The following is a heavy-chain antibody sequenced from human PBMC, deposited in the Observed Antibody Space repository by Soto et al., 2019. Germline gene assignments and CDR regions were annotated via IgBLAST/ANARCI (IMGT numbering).Heavy chain of an antibody. V-gene: IGHV2-5*02. CDR2: MYWDDDK. Sequence: QITLKESGPTLVKPTQTRTLTFTFSGFTISTSGVGVGWIRQPPGKALEWLEVMYWDDDKRYSTSMMRRLTITKDTSKTQGFITMTNMDPVDSTTYHCACFRRGSSRGFDYWGQGTLVTVSS. D-gene: IGHD3-3*01. CDR1: GFTISTSGVG. CDR3: ACFRRGSSRGFDY. J-gene: IGHJ4*02.